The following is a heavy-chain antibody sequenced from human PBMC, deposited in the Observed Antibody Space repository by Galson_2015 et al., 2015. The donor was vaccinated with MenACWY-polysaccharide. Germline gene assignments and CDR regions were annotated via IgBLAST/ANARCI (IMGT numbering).Heavy chain of an antibody. CDR3: ARESSRIVFHAFDI. CDR1: GFTVSSNY. D-gene: IGHD6-19*01. Sequence: SLRLSCAVFGFTVSSNYMTWVRQAPGKGLEWVSVIHNTGNTYYADSVKGRFTISRDNSKNTLYLEMNSLRAEDTAVYYCARESSRIVFHAFDIWGQGTMVTVSS. V-gene: IGHV3-53*01. CDR2: IHNTGNT. J-gene: IGHJ3*02.